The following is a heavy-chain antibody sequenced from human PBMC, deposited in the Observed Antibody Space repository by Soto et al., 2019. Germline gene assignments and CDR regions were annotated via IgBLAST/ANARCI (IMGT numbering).Heavy chain of an antibody. J-gene: IGHJ4*02. Sequence: PGGSLRLSCAASGFTLSSYGMHWVRQAPGKGLEWVAVISYDGSNKYYADSVKGRFTISRDNSKNTLYLQMNSLRAEDTAVYYCAKVGGYYDSSGFPLDYWGQGTLVTVSS. CDR2: ISYDGSNK. D-gene: IGHD3-22*01. V-gene: IGHV3-30*18. CDR1: GFTLSSYG. CDR3: AKVGGYYDSSGFPLDY.